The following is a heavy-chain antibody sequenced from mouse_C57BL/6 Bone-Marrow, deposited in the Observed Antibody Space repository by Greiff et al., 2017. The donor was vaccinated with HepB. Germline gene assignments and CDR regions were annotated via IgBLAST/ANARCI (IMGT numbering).Heavy chain of an antibody. Sequence: VQLQQSGAELARPGASVKLSCKASGYTFTSYGISWVKQRTGQGLEWIGEIYPRSGNTYYNEKFKGKATLTADKSSSTAYMELRSLTSEDSAVYFCARGEVTAWTDWYFDVWGTGTTVTVSS. J-gene: IGHJ1*03. V-gene: IGHV1-81*01. CDR2: IYPRSGNT. CDR3: ARGEVTAWTDWYFDV. CDR1: GYTFTSYG. D-gene: IGHD2-1*01.